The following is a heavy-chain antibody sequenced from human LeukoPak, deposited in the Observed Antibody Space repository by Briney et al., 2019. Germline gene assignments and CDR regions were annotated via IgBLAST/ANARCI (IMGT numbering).Heavy chain of an antibody. J-gene: IGHJ3*02. D-gene: IGHD1-26*01. CDR2: ISYDGIYK. V-gene: IGHV3-30-3*01. Sequence: GGSLRLSCVASGFPFSSYAIHWVRQAPGMGLEWVTVISYDGIYKYYADSVKGRFTISRDTSKNTVFLQMNNLRPEDTAVYYCARGTLRTVVGGFDIWGQGTKVTVSS. CDR1: GFPFSSYA. CDR3: ARGTLRTVVGGFDI.